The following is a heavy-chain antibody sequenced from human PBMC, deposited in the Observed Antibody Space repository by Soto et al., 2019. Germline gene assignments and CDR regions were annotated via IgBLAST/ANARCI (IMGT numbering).Heavy chain of an antibody. CDR2: ISYDGSDK. V-gene: IGHV3-30*18. Sequence: QEPLVESGGGVVLPGRSLRLSCAASGFTFNTFGMHWVRQAPGKGLEWVAGISYDGSDKYYSDSVRGRFTISRDNSMNTLYLQMNSLRTEDTAVYYCAKSPNFYCSSYHCYKYYFDYWGQGTLVTVSS. CDR3: AKSPNFYCSSYHCYKYYFDY. J-gene: IGHJ4*02. CDR1: GFTFNTFG. D-gene: IGHD2-2*01.